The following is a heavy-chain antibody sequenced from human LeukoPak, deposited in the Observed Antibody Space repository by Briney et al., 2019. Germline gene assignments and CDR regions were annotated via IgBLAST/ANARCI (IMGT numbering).Heavy chain of an antibody. D-gene: IGHD5-18*01. CDR2: ISGSGGST. CDR3: AKDTAMVHSDY. Sequence: GGSLRLSCAASGFTFSSYGMSWVRQAPGKGLEWVSAISGSGGSTYYADSVKGRFTISRDNSKNTLYLQMNSLRAEDTAVYYSAKDTAMVHSDYWGQGTLVTVAS. J-gene: IGHJ4*02. V-gene: IGHV3-23*01. CDR1: GFTFSSYG.